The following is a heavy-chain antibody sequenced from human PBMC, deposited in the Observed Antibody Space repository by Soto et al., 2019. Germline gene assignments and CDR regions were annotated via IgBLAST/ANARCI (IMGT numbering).Heavy chain of an antibody. CDR3: ARQSSPNRVVPAAMDA. V-gene: IGHV4-59*08. CDR1: GGSISSYY. D-gene: IGHD2-2*01. CDR2: IYYSGST. J-gene: IGHJ5*02. Sequence: PSETLSLTCTVSGGSISSYYWSWIRQPPGKGLEWIGYIYYSGSTNYNPSLKSRVTISVDTSKNQFSLKLSSVTAADTAVYYCARQSSPNRVVPAAMDAWGQGTLVTVSS.